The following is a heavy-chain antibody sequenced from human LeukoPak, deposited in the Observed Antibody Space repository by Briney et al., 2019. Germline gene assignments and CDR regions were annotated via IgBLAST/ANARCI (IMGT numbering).Heavy chain of an antibody. CDR3: ARGSMVRGVSLTDY. CDR2: IYYSGST. D-gene: IGHD3-10*01. CDR1: GGSISSGGYY. V-gene: IGHV4-31*03. Sequence: KTSETLSLTCTVSGGSISSGGYYWSWIRQHPGKGLEWIGYIYYSGSTYYNPSLKSRVTISVDTSKNQFSLKLSSVTAADTAVYYCARGSMVRGVSLTDYWGQGTLVTVSS. J-gene: IGHJ4*02.